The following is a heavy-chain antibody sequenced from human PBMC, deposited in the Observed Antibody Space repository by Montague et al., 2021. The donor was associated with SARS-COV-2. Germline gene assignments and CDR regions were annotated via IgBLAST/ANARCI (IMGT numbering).Heavy chain of an antibody. J-gene: IGHJ4*02. Sequence: CAISGDSVWSNTAAWNWIRQSPSGGLEWLGRTNYRSKWTSDYATSVEGRIGTDPDTSKNQFFLHLRSVTPEDTGVYYCVRDTGSAQAGFDAWGQGTLVTVSS. V-gene: IGHV6-1*01. D-gene: IGHD4-17*01. CDR1: GDSVWSNTAA. CDR2: TNYRSKWTS. CDR3: VRDTGSAQAGFDA.